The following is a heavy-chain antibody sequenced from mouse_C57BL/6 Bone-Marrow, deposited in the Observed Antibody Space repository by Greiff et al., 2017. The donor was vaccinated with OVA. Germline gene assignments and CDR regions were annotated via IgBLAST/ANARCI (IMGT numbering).Heavy chain of an antibody. CDR2: IYPGSGST. V-gene: IGHV1-55*01. J-gene: IGHJ3*01. CDR1: GYTFTSSW. Sequence: QVQLQQSGAELVKPGASVKMSCKASGYTFTSSWITWVKQRPGQGLEWIGDIYPGSGSTNYNEKFKSKATLTVDTSSSTAYMQLSSLTSEDSAVYDCARIDDGYYTDLFAYWGQGTLVTVSA. D-gene: IGHD2-3*01. CDR3: ARIDDGYYTDLFAY.